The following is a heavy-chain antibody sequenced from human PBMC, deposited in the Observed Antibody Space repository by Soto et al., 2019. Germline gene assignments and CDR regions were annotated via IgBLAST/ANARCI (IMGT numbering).Heavy chain of an antibody. CDR1: GFTFSSYG. CDR2: ISYDGSNK. V-gene: IGHV3-30*03. J-gene: IGHJ4*02. D-gene: IGHD6-13*01. CDR3: ARLIGNSWLDY. Sequence: GGSLRFSCAASGFTFSSYGMHWVRQAPGKGLEWVAVISYDGSNKYYADSVKGRFTISRDNSKNTLYLQMNSLRAEDTAVYYCARLIGNSWLDYWGQGTLVTVSS.